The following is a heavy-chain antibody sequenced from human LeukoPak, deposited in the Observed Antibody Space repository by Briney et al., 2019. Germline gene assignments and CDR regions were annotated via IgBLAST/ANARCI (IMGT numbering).Heavy chain of an antibody. Sequence: SETLSLTCTVSGDSMSPYHWAWIRQPPGKGLEWTGYIYYSGSTNYNPSLNSRVTISVDTSKNQFSLRLSSVTAADTAIYYCARAVSGRFDYWGQGTLVTVSS. CDR3: ARAVSGRFDY. CDR1: GDSMSPYH. D-gene: IGHD6-19*01. J-gene: IGHJ4*02. CDR2: IYYSGST. V-gene: IGHV4-59*08.